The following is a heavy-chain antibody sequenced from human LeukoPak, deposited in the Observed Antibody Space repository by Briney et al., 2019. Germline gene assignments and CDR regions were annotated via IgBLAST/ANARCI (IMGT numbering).Heavy chain of an antibody. J-gene: IGHJ5*02. D-gene: IGHD1/OR15-1a*01. V-gene: IGHV3-23*01. Sequence: PGGSLRLSYAASGFTFSSYAMSWVRQAPGKGLEWVSAISGSGGSTYYADSVKGRFTISRDNSKNTLYLQMNSLRAEDTAVYYCTPFGQNKNWFDPWGQGTLVTVSS. CDR3: TPFGQNKNWFDP. CDR2: ISGSGGST. CDR1: GFTFSSYA.